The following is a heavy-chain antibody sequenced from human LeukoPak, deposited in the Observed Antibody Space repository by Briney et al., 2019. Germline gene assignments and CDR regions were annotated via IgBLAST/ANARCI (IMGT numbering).Heavy chain of an antibody. D-gene: IGHD6-13*01. CDR2: ISSSSSTI. Sequence: GGSLRLSCAASGFTFSSYSMNWVRQAPGKGLEWVSYISSSSSTIYYADSVKGRFTISRDNAKNSLYLQMNSLRAEDTAVYYCAREEAAGTRPCPPDYWGQGTLVTVSS. CDR3: AREEAAGTRPCPPDY. J-gene: IGHJ4*02. CDR1: GFTFSSYS. V-gene: IGHV3-48*04.